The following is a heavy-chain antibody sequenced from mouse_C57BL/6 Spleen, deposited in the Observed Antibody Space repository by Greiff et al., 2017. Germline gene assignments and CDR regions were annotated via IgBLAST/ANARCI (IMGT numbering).Heavy chain of an antibody. V-gene: IGHV1-80*01. D-gene: IGHD1-1*01. CDR3: ARQILDTVVFDY. J-gene: IGHJ2*01. Sequence: QVQLQQSGAELVKPGASVKISCKASGYAFSSYWMNWVKQRPGKGLEWIGQIYPGDGDTNYNGKFKGKATLTADKSSSTAYMQLSSLTSEDSAVYLCARQILDTVVFDYWGQGTTLTVSS. CDR2: IYPGDGDT. CDR1: GYAFSSYW.